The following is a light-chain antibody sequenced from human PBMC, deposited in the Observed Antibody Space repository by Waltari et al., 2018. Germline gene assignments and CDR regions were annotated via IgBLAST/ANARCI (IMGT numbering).Light chain of an antibody. V-gene: IGLV2-11*01. CDR3: ASYRSGSLWI. Sequence: QSALTQPPSVSKSLGQSVTISCTGTSSDIGGYNGVSWYQQHSGIAPSLLIYDVNERPSGVSDLFSGSKSGNTASLTISGLQAEDEADYYCASYRSGSLWIFGGGTRLSVL. J-gene: IGLJ2*01. CDR1: SSDIGGYNG. CDR2: DVN.